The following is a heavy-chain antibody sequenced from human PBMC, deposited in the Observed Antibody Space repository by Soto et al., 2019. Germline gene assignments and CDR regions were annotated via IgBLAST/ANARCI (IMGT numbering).Heavy chain of an antibody. CDR2: ISDDGSNK. Sequence: QVQLVESGGGLVQPGRSLRLSWVASGFIFSNYGMHWVRQAPGKGLEWAAVISDDGSNKYFADSVKGRFTISRDNSKNTLYLNLNSLRTEDTAVYYCARPYYYDSRGYSPIEYWGQGTLVTVSS. J-gene: IGHJ4*02. CDR1: GFIFSNYG. D-gene: IGHD3-22*01. CDR3: ARPYYYDSRGYSPIEY. V-gene: IGHV3-30*03.